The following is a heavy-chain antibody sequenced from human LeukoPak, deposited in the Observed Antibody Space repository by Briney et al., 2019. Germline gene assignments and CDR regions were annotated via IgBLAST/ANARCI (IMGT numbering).Heavy chain of an antibody. J-gene: IGHJ4*02. CDR3: AKSQRNYYDSSGYYLDY. CDR1: GFTFSSYS. Sequence: GGSLRLSCAASGFTFSSYSMNWVRQAPGKGLEWVSAISGSGGNTYYADSVKGRFTISRDNSKNTLYLQMNSLRAEDTAVYYCAKSQRNYYDSSGYYLDYWGQGTLVTVSS. V-gene: IGHV3-23*01. CDR2: ISGSGGNT. D-gene: IGHD3-22*01.